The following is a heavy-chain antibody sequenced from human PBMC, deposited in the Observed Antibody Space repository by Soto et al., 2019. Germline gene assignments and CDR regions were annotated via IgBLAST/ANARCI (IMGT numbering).Heavy chain of an antibody. Sequence: QVQLQESGPGLVKPSETLSLTCTVSGVSISSDYWTWIRQSPGKGLEWIAYTSHTGTTDYNPSLKRRVAISLVSSQNQFSLKLSSVTAADTAVYYCARGSPVMDPFDIWGQGTKGTVSP. CDR2: TSHTGTT. CDR3: ARGSPVMDPFDI. J-gene: IGHJ3*02. CDR1: GVSISSDY. V-gene: IGHV4-59*01. D-gene: IGHD2-21*01.